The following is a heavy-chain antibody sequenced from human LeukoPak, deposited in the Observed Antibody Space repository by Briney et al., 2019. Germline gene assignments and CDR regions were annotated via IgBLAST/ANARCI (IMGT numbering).Heavy chain of an antibody. D-gene: IGHD3-10*01. V-gene: IGHV4-4*07. CDR1: GGSISSYY. J-gene: IGHJ4*02. Sequence: SETLSLTCTVSGGSISSYYWSWIRQPAGKGLEWIGRIYTSGSTNDNPSLKSRVTMSVDTSKNQFSLKLSSVTAADTAVYYCARASSYYGSGSYSKTPDYWGQGTLVTVSS. CDR3: ARASSYYGSGSYSKTPDY. CDR2: IYTSGST.